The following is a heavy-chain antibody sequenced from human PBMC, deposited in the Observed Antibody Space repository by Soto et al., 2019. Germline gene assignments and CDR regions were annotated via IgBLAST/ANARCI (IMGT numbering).Heavy chain of an antibody. CDR2: IYYSGST. CDR1: GGSISSGDYY. Sequence: TSETLSLTCTVSGGSISSGDYYWSWIRQPPGKGLERIGYIYYSGSTYYNPSLKSRVTISVDTSKNQFSLKLSSVTAADTAVYYCAMGGYSYGYLDYWGRGTLVTVSS. V-gene: IGHV4-30-4*01. J-gene: IGHJ4*02. D-gene: IGHD5-18*01. CDR3: AMGGYSYGYLDY.